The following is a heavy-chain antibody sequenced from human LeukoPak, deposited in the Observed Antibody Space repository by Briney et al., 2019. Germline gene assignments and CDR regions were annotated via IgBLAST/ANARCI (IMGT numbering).Heavy chain of an antibody. J-gene: IGHJ4*02. CDR3: ARGYYYDSSGYRY. V-gene: IGHV1-69*05. Sequence: ASVKVSCKASEYTFSDYCIHWVRQAPGQGLEWMGRIIPIFGTANYAQKFQGRVTITTDESTSTAYMELSSLRSEDTAVYYCARGYYYDSSGYRYWGQGTLVTVSS. CDR2: IIPIFGTA. CDR1: EYTFSDYC. D-gene: IGHD3-22*01.